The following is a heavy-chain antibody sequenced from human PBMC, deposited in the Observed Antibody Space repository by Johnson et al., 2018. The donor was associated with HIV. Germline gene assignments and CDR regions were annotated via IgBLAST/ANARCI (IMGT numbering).Heavy chain of an antibody. CDR3: ARVPLYGDYVVDAFDI. Sequence: QVQLVESGGGLVQPGGSLRLSCAASGFTFSNYGMHWVRQAPGKGLEWVAFIRYDGSNKYYADSVKGRFTISRDNAKNSLYLQMNSLRAEDTAVYYCARVPLYGDYVVDAFDIWGQGTMVTVSS. CDR2: IRYDGSNK. V-gene: IGHV3-30*02. D-gene: IGHD4-17*01. J-gene: IGHJ3*02. CDR1: GFTFSNYG.